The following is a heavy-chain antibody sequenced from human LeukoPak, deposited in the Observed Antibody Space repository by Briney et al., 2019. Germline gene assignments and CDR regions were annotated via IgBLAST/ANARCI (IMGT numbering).Heavy chain of an antibody. CDR1: GFTFSSYA. CDR2: ISGSGGST. CDR3: AKDINVVAGTALFDY. J-gene: IGHJ4*02. D-gene: IGHD6-19*01. Sequence: GGSLRLSCAASGFTFSSYAMSWVRQAPGRGLEWVSAISGSGGSTYYADSVKGRFTISRDNSKNTLYLQMNSLRAEDTAVYYCAKDINVVAGTALFDYWGQGTLVTVSS. V-gene: IGHV3-23*01.